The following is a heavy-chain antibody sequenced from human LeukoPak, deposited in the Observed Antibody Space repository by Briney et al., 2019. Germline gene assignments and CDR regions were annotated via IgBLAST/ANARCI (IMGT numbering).Heavy chain of an antibody. CDR2: ISAYNGNT. J-gene: IGHJ6*03. V-gene: IGHV1-18*01. D-gene: IGHD6-13*01. CDR1: GYTFTSYG. Sequence: ASVKVSCKASGYTFTSYGFSWVRQAPGQGLEWMGWISAYNGNTNYAQKLQGRVTMTTDTSTSTAYMELRSLGSDDTAVYYCARDSSSWSYYYYYYMDVWGKGTTVTVSS. CDR3: ARDSSSWSYYYYYYMDV.